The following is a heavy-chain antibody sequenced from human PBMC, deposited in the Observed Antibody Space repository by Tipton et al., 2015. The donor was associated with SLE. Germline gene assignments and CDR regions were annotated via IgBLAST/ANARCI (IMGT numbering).Heavy chain of an antibody. CDR2: IYYSERT. J-gene: IGHJ5*02. CDR3: ARDQGGYSDH. V-gene: IGHV4-59*11. Sequence: GLVKPSETLSLTCTVSGGSIRRHYWSWIRQSPGKGLEWIGYIYYSERTNYSPSLKSRVTISVDTSRNLVSLRLSSVTAADTAVYYCARDQGGYSDHWGPGTLVTVSS. CDR1: GGSIRRHY. D-gene: IGHD5-18*01.